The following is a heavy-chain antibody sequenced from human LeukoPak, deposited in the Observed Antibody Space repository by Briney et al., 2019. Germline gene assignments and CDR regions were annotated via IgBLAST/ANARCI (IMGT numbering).Heavy chain of an antibody. CDR2: INSDGSST. CDR3: ARVQGHSPNGLDI. J-gene: IGHJ3*02. V-gene: IGHV3-74*01. Sequence: GGSLRLSCAASGFTFSSYWMHWVRQAPGKGLVWVSRINSDGSSTSYADSVKGRFTISRDNAKNTLYLQMNSLRADDTAVYYCARVQGHSPNGLDIWGQGTMVTVSS. D-gene: IGHD2-8*01. CDR1: GFTFSSYW.